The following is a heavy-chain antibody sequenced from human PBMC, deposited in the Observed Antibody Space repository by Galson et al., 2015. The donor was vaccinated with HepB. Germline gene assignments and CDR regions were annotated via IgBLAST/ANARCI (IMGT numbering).Heavy chain of an antibody. J-gene: IGHJ4*02. V-gene: IGHV3-48*01. Sequence: SLRLSCAASGFTFGSYSMNWVRQAPGKGLEWVSYISSSSSTIYYADSVKGRFTISRDNAKNSLYLQMNSLRAEDTAVYYCARDFGYSGYDYGYWGQGTLVTVSS. D-gene: IGHD5-12*01. CDR2: ISSSSSTI. CDR1: GFTFGSYS. CDR3: ARDFGYSGYDYGY.